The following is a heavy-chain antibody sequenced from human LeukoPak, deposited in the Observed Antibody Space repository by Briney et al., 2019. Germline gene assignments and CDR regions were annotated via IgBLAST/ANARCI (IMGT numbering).Heavy chain of an antibody. CDR1: GFTFSSYG. D-gene: IGHD3-9*01. CDR3: ASGRTLRYPN. Sequence: QPGGSLRLSCAASGFTFSSYGMSWVRQAPGKGLEWVSAISGSGGSTYYADSVKGRFTISRDNSKNTLYLQMNSLRVEDTAVYFFASGRTLRYPNWAKGTMVTVSS. J-gene: IGHJ3*01. V-gene: IGHV3-23*01. CDR2: ISGSGGST.